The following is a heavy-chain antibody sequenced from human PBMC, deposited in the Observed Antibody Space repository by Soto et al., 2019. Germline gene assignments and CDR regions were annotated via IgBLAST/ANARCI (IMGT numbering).Heavy chain of an antibody. J-gene: IGHJ4*02. V-gene: IGHV4-59*01. CDR2: VYYTGST. D-gene: IGHD6-19*01. Sequence: SETLSLTCSVSGGSISGSYWSWIRQSPGKGLEWLGYVYYTGSTTYSPSLRSRVSISVDTSKNEFSLRLSSVTAADTAVYFCARSVAVPGAHIDYWGQGTQVTVSS. CDR1: GGSISGSY. CDR3: ARSVAVPGAHIDY.